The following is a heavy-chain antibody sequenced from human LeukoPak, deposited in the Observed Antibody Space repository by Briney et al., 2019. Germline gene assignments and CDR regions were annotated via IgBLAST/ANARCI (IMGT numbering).Heavy chain of an antibody. J-gene: IGHJ5*02. D-gene: IGHD3-10*01. V-gene: IGHV1-18*01. CDR3: ARDGPPVLLWFGELPAGWFDP. CDR1: GDTFKNYH. CDR2: ISAYDRNT. Sequence: ASVKVSCKVFGDTFKNYHISWVRQAPGEGLEWMGWISAYDRNTNYAQQFRGRVTMTTDTSTSTAYMELRSLRSDDTAVYYCARDGPPVLLWFGELPAGWFDPWGQGTLVTVSS.